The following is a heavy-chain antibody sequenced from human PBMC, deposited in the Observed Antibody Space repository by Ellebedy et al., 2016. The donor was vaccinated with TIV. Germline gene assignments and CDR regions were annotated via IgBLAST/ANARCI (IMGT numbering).Heavy chain of an antibody. CDR2: IYYSGST. J-gene: IGHJ6*02. D-gene: IGHD5-18*01. CDR3: ASDSGYSYGYNYGMDV. V-gene: IGHV4-59*01. Sequence: SETLSLXXTVSVVSFRRYYWSWIRQPPGKGLEWIGYIYYSGSTNYNPSLKSRVTISVDTSKNQFSLKLSSVTAADTAVYYCASDSGYSYGYNYGMDVWGQGTTVTVSS. CDR1: VVSFRRYY.